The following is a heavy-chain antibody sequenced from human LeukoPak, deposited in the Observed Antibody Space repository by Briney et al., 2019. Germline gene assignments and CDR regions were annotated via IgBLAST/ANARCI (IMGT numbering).Heavy chain of an antibody. CDR3: ARRYSYGRTDWFDP. CDR1: GYTFTSYD. Sequence: ASVKVSCKASGYTFTSYDINWVRQATGQGLEWMGWMNPNSGNTGYAQKFQGRVTMTRNTSISTAYMELSSLRSEDTAVYYCARRYSYGRTDWFDPWGQGTLVTVSS. CDR2: MNPNSGNT. V-gene: IGHV1-8*01. D-gene: IGHD5-18*01. J-gene: IGHJ5*02.